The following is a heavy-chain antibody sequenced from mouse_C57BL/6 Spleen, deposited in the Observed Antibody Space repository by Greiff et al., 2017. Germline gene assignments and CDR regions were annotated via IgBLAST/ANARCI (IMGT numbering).Heavy chain of an antibody. CDR1: GYTFTSYW. V-gene: IGHV1-53*01. CDR3: ARKGSSGYVDYYAMDY. CDR2: INPSNGGT. D-gene: IGHD3-2*02. J-gene: IGHJ4*01. Sequence: VQLQQPGTELVKPGASVKLSCKASGYTFTSYWMHWVKQRPGQGLEWIGNINPSNGGTNYNEKFKSKATLTVDKSSITAYMQLSSLTSEDSAVYYCARKGSSGYVDYYAMDYWGQGTSVTVSS.